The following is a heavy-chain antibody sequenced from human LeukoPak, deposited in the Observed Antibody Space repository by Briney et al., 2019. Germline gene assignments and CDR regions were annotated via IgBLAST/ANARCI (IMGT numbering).Heavy chain of an antibody. V-gene: IGHV3-48*03. Sequence: GGSLRLSCAASGFTFSSYEMNWVRQAPGKGLEWVSYISSSGSTIYYADSVKGRFTISRDNAKNSLYLQMNSLRAEDTAVYYCARMGEDYYDFSYFDYWGQGTLVTVSS. J-gene: IGHJ4*02. CDR3: ARMGEDYYDFSYFDY. CDR1: GFTFSSYE. CDR2: ISSSGSTI. D-gene: IGHD3-22*01.